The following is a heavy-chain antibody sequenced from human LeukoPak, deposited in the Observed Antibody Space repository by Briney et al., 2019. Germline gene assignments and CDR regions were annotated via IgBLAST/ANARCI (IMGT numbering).Heavy chain of an antibody. CDR3: ARASGSSKGYFDY. J-gene: IGHJ4*02. Sequence: GGSLPLSCAASRLTVSSNHMSSVRQAPGKGLEWVSVIYSGGSTYYADVVKGRFTISRDNSKNTLYLQMNSLRAEDTAVYYCARASGSSKGYFDYWGQGTLVTVSS. V-gene: IGHV3-53*01. CDR1: RLTVSSNH. D-gene: IGHD1-26*01. CDR2: IYSGGST.